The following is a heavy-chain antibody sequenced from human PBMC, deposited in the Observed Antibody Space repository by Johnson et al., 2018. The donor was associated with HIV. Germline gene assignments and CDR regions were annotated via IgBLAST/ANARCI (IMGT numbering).Heavy chain of an antibody. Sequence: EVQLVESGGGLVQPGGSLRLSCAASGFTVSDNYMIWVRQAPGKGLEWVSVIYSGGATYYADSVKGRFTISRDSSKNTLYLQMNSLRVEDTAVYYCARGSRYTYDNDDAYLLHAFDFGGQGTMVTVSS. CDR3: ARGSRYTYDNDDAYLLHAFDF. CDR1: GFTVSDNY. D-gene: IGHD3-22*01. V-gene: IGHV3-66*02. CDR2: IYSGGAT. J-gene: IGHJ3*01.